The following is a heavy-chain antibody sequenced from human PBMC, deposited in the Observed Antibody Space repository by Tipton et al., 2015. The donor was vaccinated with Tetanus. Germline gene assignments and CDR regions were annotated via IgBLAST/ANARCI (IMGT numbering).Heavy chain of an antibody. CDR1: GGSMSTSGHY. D-gene: IGHD3-22*01. CDR2: IFYTGSR. Sequence: TLSLTCIVSGGSMSTSGHYGAWIRQPPGKGLEWIGHIFYTGSRHYNPSVESRVTISVDTSKNQFSLNLTSVTAADTAVYFCARQEPPRRFFYDSSGSSDWGQGILVTVSS. V-gene: IGHV4-39*01. CDR3: ARQEPPRRFFYDSSGSSD. J-gene: IGHJ4*02.